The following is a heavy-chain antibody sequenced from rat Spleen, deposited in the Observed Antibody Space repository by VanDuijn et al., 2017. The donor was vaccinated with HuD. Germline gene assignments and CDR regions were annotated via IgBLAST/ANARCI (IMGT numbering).Heavy chain of an antibody. V-gene: IGHV5-27*01. J-gene: IGHJ2*01. CDR1: GFTFSNYD. D-gene: IGHD1-11*01. CDR3: TTDYGGYGDY. CDR2: ISPSGGST. Sequence: EVQLVESGGGLVQPGRSLKLSCAASGFTFSNYDMAWVRQAPTKGLEWVASISPSGGSTYYRDSVKGRFTVSRDSAKSTLYLQMDSLRSEDTATYYCTTDYGGYGDYWGQGVMVTVSS.